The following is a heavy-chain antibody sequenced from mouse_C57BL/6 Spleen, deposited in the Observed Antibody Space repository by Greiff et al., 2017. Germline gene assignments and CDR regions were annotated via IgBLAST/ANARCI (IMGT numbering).Heavy chain of an antibody. D-gene: IGHD1-1*01. CDR2: IYPGSGNT. V-gene: IGHV1-76*01. CDR3: ARWGYGSSYWYFDV. J-gene: IGHJ1*03. CDR1: GYTFTDYC. Sequence: QVQLQQSGAELVRPGASVKLSCKASGYTFTDYCINWLKQRPGQGLEWSARIYPGSGNTYYNEKFKGKATLTADKSSSTAYMQLSCLTSEDSAVYCGARWGYGSSYWYFDVWGTGTTVTVSS.